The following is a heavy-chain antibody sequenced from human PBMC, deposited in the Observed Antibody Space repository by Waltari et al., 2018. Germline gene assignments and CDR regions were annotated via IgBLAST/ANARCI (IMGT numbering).Heavy chain of an antibody. Sequence: QLQLQESGPGLVKPSETLSLTCTVSGGSISSSSYYWGWIRQPPGKGLEWIGSIYYSGCTYCNPSLKSRVTISGDTSKDHYSLKLRSVTAADTSVYYCARHPTAYSNPTFDYWGQGTLVTVSS. J-gene: IGHJ4*02. D-gene: IGHD4-4*01. CDR1: GGSISSSSYY. V-gene: IGHV4-39*01. CDR2: IYYSGCT. CDR3: ARHPTAYSNPTFDY.